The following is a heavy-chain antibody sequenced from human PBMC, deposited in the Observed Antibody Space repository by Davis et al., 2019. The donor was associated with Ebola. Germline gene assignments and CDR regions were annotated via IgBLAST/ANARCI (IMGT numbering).Heavy chain of an antibody. CDR2: INPHNGNT. CDR3: ARAQFPTTSDH. CDR1: GYTFTHYG. Sequence: ASVKVSCKASGYTFTHYGITWVRQAPGQGLEWMGWINPHNGNTNYAQNVQGRVTMTTDTSTTTAYMEVGSLRTDDTAVYYCARAQFPTTSDHWGQGTLVTVSS. D-gene: IGHD1-1*01. V-gene: IGHV1-18*04. J-gene: IGHJ4*02.